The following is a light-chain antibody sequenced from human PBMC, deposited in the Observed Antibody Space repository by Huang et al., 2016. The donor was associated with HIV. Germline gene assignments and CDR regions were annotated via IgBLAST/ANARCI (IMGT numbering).Light chain of an antibody. CDR1: QSVNNK. CDR2: DAS. CDR3: QQYNNWPPWT. Sequence: EVVMTQSPVTLSVSPGERATLSCRASQSVNNKLAWVQQKPGQAPRLLIQDASIRATGSPDRVSGSGCGTEFTLTISSLQSEEFAVYYCQQYNNWPPWTFGQGTKVEIK. J-gene: IGKJ1*01. V-gene: IGKV3-15*01.